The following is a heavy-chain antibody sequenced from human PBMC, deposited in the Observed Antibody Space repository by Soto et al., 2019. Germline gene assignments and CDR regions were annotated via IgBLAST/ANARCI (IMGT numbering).Heavy chain of an antibody. CDR3: ARALPGAWYGLDY. D-gene: IGHD6-19*01. CDR2: ISQSGST. V-gene: IGHV4-4*02. Sequence: QVQLQESGPGLVKPSGTLSLTCAVSGGSISSSNWWSWVRQPPGKGLEWIGEISQSGSTNYNPSLKSRVTISVDKSKNQFSLNLSSVTAADTAVYYCARALPGAWYGLDYWGQGTLVTVSS. J-gene: IGHJ4*02. CDR1: GGSISSSNW.